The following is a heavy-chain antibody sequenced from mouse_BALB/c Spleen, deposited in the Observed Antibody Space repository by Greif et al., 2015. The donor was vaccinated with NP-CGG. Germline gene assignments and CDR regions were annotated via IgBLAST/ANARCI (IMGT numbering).Heavy chain of an antibody. V-gene: IGHV5-6-3*01. CDR2: INSNGGST. CDR3: ARDRDYGRLDY. J-gene: IGHJ2*01. CDR1: GFTFSSYG. D-gene: IGHD2-4*01. Sequence: EVKLVESGGGLVQPGGSLKLSCAASGFTFSSYGMSWVRQTPDKRLELVATINSNGGSTYYPDSVKGRFTISRDNAKNTLYLQMSSLKSEDTAMYYCARDRDYGRLDYWGQGTTLTVAS.